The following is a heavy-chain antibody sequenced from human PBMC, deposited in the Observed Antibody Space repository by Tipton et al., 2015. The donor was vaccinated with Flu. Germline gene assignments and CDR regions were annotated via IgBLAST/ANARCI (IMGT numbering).Heavy chain of an antibody. CDR1: GGSFSGYY. Sequence: TLSLTCAVYGGSFSGYYWTWIRQPPGKGLEWIGEINHSGSTNYNPSLKSRVTISVDTSKNQFSLRLSSVTAADTAVYYCASDLGYTYGYYHWGQGTLVTVSS. V-gene: IGHV4-34*01. D-gene: IGHD5-18*01. CDR3: ASDLGYTYGYYH. CDR2: INHSGST. J-gene: IGHJ4*02.